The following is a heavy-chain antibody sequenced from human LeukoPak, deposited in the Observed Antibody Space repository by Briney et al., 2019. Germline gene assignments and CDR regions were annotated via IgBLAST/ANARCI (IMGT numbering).Heavy chain of an antibody. D-gene: IGHD3-22*01. Sequence: ASVKVSCKASGYTFTGYGIIWVRQAPGQGLEWMGWISAYNGNTNYAQKLQGRVTMTTDTSTSTAYMELRSLRSDDTAVYYCARTPYYYDSSGYYWGDDYYYYGMDVWGQGTTVTVSS. CDR1: GYTFTGYG. V-gene: IGHV1-18*01. J-gene: IGHJ6*02. CDR2: ISAYNGNT. CDR3: ARTPYYYDSSGYYWGDDYYYYGMDV.